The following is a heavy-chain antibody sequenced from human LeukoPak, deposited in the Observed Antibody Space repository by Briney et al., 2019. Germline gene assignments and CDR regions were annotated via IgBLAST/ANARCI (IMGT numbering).Heavy chain of an antibody. Sequence: GGSLRLSCAASGFTFSSYAMHWVRQAPGKGLEWVANIKQDGSERYYVDSVKGRFTISRDNAKNSLYLQMNSLRAEDTAVYYCARGGYDFWSGPTDYWGQGTLVTVSS. CDR1: GFTFSSYA. CDR2: IKQDGSER. CDR3: ARGGYDFWSGPTDY. D-gene: IGHD3-3*01. V-gene: IGHV3-7*01. J-gene: IGHJ4*02.